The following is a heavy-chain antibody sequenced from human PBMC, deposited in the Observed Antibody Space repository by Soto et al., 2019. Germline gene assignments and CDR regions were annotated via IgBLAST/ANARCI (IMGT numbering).Heavy chain of an antibody. Sequence: ASVKVSCKASGYTFTSYGISWVRQAPGQGLEWMEWISAYNGNTNYAQKLQGRVTMTTDTSTSTAYMELRSLRSDDTAVYYCAREAREPYSSGYYSTTDYWGQGTLVTVSS. CDR3: AREAREPYSSGYYSTTDY. D-gene: IGHD3-22*01. CDR2: ISAYNGNT. V-gene: IGHV1-18*04. CDR1: GYTFTSYG. J-gene: IGHJ4*02.